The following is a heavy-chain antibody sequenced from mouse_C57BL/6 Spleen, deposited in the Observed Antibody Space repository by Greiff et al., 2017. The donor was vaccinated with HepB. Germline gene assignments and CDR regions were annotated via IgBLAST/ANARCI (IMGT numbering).Heavy chain of an antibody. CDR2: INPNNGGT. V-gene: IGHV1-18*01. Sequence: EVQLQQSGPELVKPGASVKIPCKASGYTFTDYNMDWVKQSHGKSLEWIGDINPNNGGTIYNQKFKGKATLTVDKSSSTAYMELRSLTSEDTAVYYCARKGGLRLGSWFAYWGQGTLVTVSA. D-gene: IGHD2-4*01. CDR1: GYTFTDYN. CDR3: ARKGGLRLGSWFAY. J-gene: IGHJ3*01.